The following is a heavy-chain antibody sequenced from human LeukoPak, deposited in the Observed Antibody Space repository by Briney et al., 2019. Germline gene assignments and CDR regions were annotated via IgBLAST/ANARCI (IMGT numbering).Heavy chain of an antibody. Sequence: GGSRRLSCAASGFTFSSYAMDWVRQAPGKCLEWVAVISYDGSNKYYADSVKGRFTISRDNSKNTLYLQMNSLRAEDTAVYYCASFSSGTAMVPAAFDIWGQGTMVTVSS. CDR2: ISYDGSNK. CDR3: ASFSSGTAMVPAAFDI. V-gene: IGHV3-30*04. CDR1: GFTFSSYA. D-gene: IGHD5-18*01. J-gene: IGHJ3*02.